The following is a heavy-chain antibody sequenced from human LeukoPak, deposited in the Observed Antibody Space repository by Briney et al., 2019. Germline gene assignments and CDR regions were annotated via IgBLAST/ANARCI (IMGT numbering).Heavy chain of an antibody. CDR1: GFTFSNYA. CDR3: VIWGDYDVLTGYYVPDY. J-gene: IGHJ4*02. V-gene: IGHV3-23*01. Sequence: GGSLKLSCEASGFTFSNYAISWVGQAPGKGLEWFSAITGSGTNTYYADSLKGRFTISRDNSKNTVFLQMNSLRHEDTAIYYCVIWGDYDVLTGYYVPDYWGQGTLVTVSS. D-gene: IGHD3-9*01. CDR2: ITGSGTNT.